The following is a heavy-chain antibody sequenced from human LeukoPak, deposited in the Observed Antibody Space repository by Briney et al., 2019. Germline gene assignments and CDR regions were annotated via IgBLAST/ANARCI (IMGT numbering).Heavy chain of an antibody. J-gene: IGHJ6*03. D-gene: IGHD3-16*01. Sequence: GASVKVSCKTSGYTFTGYYMHWVRQAPGQGLEWMGWINPNSGDTNYAQKFQGRVTMTRDTSISTAYMELSSLRSEDTAVYYCARAYGEYRTYYYYYYMDVWGKGATVTISS. CDR3: ARAYGEYRTYYYYYYMDV. V-gene: IGHV1-2*02. CDR2: INPNSGDT. CDR1: GYTFTGYY.